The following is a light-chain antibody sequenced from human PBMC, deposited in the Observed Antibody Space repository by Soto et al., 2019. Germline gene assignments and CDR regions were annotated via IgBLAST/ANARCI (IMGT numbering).Light chain of an antibody. Sequence: EIVLTQSPVTLSVSPGERVTLSCRASESVRNNLAWYQQRPGQAPRLLIYGASNRATGVPARFSGSASGTEFTLTISSLQSEDFAVYYCQQYKNWPLTFGGGTKVEIK. V-gene: IGKV3-15*01. CDR2: GAS. CDR3: QQYKNWPLT. CDR1: ESVRNN. J-gene: IGKJ4*01.